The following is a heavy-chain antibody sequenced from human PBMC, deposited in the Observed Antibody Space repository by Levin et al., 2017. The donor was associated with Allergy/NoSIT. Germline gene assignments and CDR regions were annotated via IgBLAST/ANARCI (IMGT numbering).Heavy chain of an antibody. V-gene: IGHV4-34*01. D-gene: IGHD2-15*01. J-gene: IGHJ6*02. Sequence: PSETLSLTCAVYGGSLSGYYWSWIRQPPGKGLEWIGEINHSGSTNYNPSLKSRVTISVDTSKNQFSLKLSSVTAADTAVYYCARSSHCSGGTCYSLGYYYYAMDVWGQGTTVTVSS. CDR3: ARSSHCSGGTCYSLGYYYYAMDV. CDR1: GGSLSGYY. CDR2: INHSGST.